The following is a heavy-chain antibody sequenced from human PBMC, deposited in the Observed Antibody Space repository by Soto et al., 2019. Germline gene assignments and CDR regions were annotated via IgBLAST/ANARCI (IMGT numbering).Heavy chain of an antibody. D-gene: IGHD2-15*01. V-gene: IGHV1-18*01. CDR2: ISAYNGNT. CDR3: ARDHRGGTDAFDI. CDR1: GYTFTSFG. J-gene: IGHJ3*02. Sequence: QVQLVQSGAEVKKPGASVKVSCKASGYTFTSFGISWVRQAPGQGLEWMGWISAYNGNTNYAENLQGRVTMTTDTSTSKDYMELRSLRSDDTAVYYCARDHRGGTDAFDIWGQGTMVTVSS.